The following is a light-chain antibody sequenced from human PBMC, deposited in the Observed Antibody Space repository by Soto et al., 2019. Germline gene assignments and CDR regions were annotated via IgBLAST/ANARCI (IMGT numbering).Light chain of an antibody. J-gene: IGKJ1*01. V-gene: IGKV1-5*03. Sequence: DIQMTQSPSSLSASVGDRVAITCRASQNIRSWLAWYQQKPGKAPKLLIYKASSLESGVPSRFSGSGSGTEFTLTISSLQPDDFATYYCQQYNSYSEMFGQGTKVDIK. CDR3: QQYNSYSEM. CDR2: KAS. CDR1: QNIRSW.